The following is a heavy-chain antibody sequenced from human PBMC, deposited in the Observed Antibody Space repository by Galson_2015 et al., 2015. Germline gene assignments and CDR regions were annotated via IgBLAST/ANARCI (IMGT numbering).Heavy chain of an antibody. J-gene: IGHJ4*02. Sequence: SLRLSCAASGFTFSSYWMSWVRQAPGKGLEWVANIKRDGSEKYYVDSVKGRFTISRDNAKNSLYLQMNSLRAEDTAVYYCARVGRAYCGGDCYPPDYWGQGTLVTVSS. CDR2: IKRDGSEK. D-gene: IGHD2-21*02. V-gene: IGHV3-7*01. CDR3: ARVGRAYCGGDCYPPDY. CDR1: GFTFSSYW.